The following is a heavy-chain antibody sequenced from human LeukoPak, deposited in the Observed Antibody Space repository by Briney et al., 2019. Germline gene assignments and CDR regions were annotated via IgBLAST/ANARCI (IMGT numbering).Heavy chain of an antibody. Sequence: PSETLSLTCAVSGYSICSGYYCGWIRQPPGKGLEWIGSIYHSGSTYYNPSLKSRVTISVDTSKNQFSLKLSSVTAADTAVYYCARDSWIQLPSRGFEAFDIWGQRTMVTVSS. D-gene: IGHD5-18*01. CDR1: GYSICSGYY. J-gene: IGHJ3*02. CDR2: IYHSGST. CDR3: ARDSWIQLPSRGFEAFDI. V-gene: IGHV4-38-2*02.